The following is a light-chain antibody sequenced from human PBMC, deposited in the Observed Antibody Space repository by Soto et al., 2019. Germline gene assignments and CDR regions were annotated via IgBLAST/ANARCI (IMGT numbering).Light chain of an antibody. CDR1: QSVGTN. CDR2: RAS. Sequence: EVVMTQSSANLSISQGERATLSCSTSQSVGTNLAWYQQKLGQAPRLLIYRASTRATGVPGRFSGSGSGTDFPLTLSSLQSEDFAVYYCQQFENWPRTCGEETKVDI. CDR3: QQFENWPRT. V-gene: IGKV3-15*01. J-gene: IGKJ1*01.